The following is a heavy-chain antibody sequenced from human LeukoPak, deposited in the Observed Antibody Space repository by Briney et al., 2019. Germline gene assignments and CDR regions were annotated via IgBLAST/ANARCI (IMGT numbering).Heavy chain of an antibody. D-gene: IGHD5-18*01. Sequence: GGSLSLSCAASGFTFSSYWLSWVRQAPGKGLEWVANIKQDGSEKYYVDSVKGRFTISRDNARNSLYLQMNSLRAEDTAVYYCARDLASPPNHYSPWKSPSYYYMDVWGKGTTVTVSS. CDR1: GFTFSSYW. CDR3: ARDLASPPNHYSPWKSPSYYYMDV. J-gene: IGHJ6*03. V-gene: IGHV3-7*01. CDR2: IKQDGSEK.